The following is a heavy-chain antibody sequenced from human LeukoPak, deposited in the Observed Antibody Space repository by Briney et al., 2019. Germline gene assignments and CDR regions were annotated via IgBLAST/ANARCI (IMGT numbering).Heavy chain of an antibody. V-gene: IGHV1-3*01. CDR2: INAGNANT. Sequence: ASGFTFSSYARHRQRQAPGQRLEGMVWINAGNANTKYSQKFQGRVTMTRDTSISTAYMELSRLRSDDTAVYYCATGDGSGSYAYLDYWGQGTLVTVSS. CDR3: ATGDGSGSYAYLDY. D-gene: IGHD3-10*01. CDR1: GFTFSSYA. J-gene: IGHJ4*02.